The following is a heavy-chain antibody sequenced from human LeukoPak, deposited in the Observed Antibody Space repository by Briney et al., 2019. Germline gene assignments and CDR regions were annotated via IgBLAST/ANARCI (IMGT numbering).Heavy chain of an antibody. CDR1: GFTFSSYA. CDR2: TSGSGGNT. D-gene: IGHD3-22*01. V-gene: IGHV3-23*01. CDR3: AKGSRRITMIVVVS. J-gene: IGHJ4*02. Sequence: GGSLRLSCAASGFTFSSYAMSWVRQAPGKGLEWVSATSGSGGNTYYADSVKGRFTISRDNSKNTLYLQMNSLRAEDTAVYYCAKGSRRITMIVVVSWGQGTLVTVSS.